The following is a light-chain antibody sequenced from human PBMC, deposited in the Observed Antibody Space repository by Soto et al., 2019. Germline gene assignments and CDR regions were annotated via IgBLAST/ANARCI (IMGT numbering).Light chain of an antibody. CDR2: GNN. Sequence: QSVLTQPPSVSGAPGQRVAISCTGRSSDIGAGYDVHWYQHLPGTAPKLLIYGNNNRPSGVPDRFSGSKSGTSASLAITGLQAEDEADYYCQSYDSSLYVFGTGTKLTVL. V-gene: IGLV1-40*01. CDR3: QSYDSSLYV. J-gene: IGLJ1*01. CDR1: SSDIGAGYD.